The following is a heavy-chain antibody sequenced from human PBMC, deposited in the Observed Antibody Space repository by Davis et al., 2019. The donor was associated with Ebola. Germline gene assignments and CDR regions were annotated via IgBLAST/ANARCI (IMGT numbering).Heavy chain of an antibody. CDR1: GFTFSSYD. V-gene: IGHV3-13*01. Sequence: GESLKISCAASGFTFSSYDMHWVRQATGKGLEWVSAIGTAGDTYYPGSVKGRFTISRDNSKNTLYLQMNSLRAEDTAVYYCASQQLETYYYYGMDVWGQGTTVTVSS. J-gene: IGHJ6*02. CDR3: ASQQLETYYYYGMDV. CDR2: IGTAGDT. D-gene: IGHD6-13*01.